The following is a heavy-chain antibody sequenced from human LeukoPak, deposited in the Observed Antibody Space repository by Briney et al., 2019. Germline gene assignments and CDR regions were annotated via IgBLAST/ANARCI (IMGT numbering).Heavy chain of an antibody. CDR2: ISWDGTT. J-gene: IGHJ4*02. CDR1: GFTFEDYT. Sequence: PGGSLRLSCVASGFTFEDYTMHWARQAPGKTLEWVAFISWDGTTYYTDSVKGRFTISRDNSKNSLYLQMDTLRSEDTAFYYCVKDRSYESSGHVLEYWGQGTLVTVSS. CDR3: VKDRSYESSGHVLEY. V-gene: IGHV3-43*01. D-gene: IGHD3-22*01.